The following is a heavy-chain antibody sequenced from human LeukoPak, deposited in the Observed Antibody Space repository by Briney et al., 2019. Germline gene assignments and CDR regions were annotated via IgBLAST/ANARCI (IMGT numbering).Heavy chain of an antibody. V-gene: IGHV1-69*06. CDR1: GGTFSSYA. CDR2: IIPIFGTA. D-gene: IGHD2-2*01. J-gene: IGHJ4*02. CDR3: ATHSHCSSTSCYPD. Sequence: SVKVSCKASGGTFSSYAISWVRQAPGQGLEWMGGIIPIFGTANYAQKFHGRVTITADKSTSTAYMELSSLRSEDTAVYYCATHSHCSSTSCYPDWGQGTLVTVSS.